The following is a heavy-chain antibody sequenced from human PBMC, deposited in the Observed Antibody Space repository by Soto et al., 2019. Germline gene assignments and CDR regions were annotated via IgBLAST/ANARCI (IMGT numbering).Heavy chain of an antibody. J-gene: IGHJ6*02. V-gene: IGHV4-4*02. CDR3: ARSPDSSGYYPRRYYYGMDV. Sequence: QVQLQESGPGLVKPSGTLSLTCAVSGGSISSSNWWSWVRQPPGKGLEWIGEIYHSGRTNYNPSLKSRVTISVDKSKNQFSLKLSPVTAADTAVYYCARSPDSSGYYPRRYYYGMDVWGQGTTVTVSS. CDR1: GGSISSSNW. CDR2: IYHSGRT. D-gene: IGHD3-22*01.